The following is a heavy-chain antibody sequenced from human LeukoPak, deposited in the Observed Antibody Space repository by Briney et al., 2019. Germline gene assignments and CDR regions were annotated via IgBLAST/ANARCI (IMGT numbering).Heavy chain of an antibody. J-gene: IGHJ6*03. V-gene: IGHV4-34*01. CDR2: INHSGST. D-gene: IGHD6-19*01. CDR1: GGSFSGYY. Sequence: PSETLSLTCAVYGGSFSGYYWSWIRQPPGKGLEWIGEINHSGSTNYNPSLKNRVTISVDASKNQFSLKLSSVTAADTAVYYCARRRSGWEYYYYYYYMDVWGKGTTVTISS. CDR3: ARRRSGWEYYYYYYYMDV.